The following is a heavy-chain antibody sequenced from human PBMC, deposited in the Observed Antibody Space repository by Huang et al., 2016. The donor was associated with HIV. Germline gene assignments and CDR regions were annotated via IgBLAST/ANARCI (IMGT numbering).Heavy chain of an antibody. CDR1: GGSITSRSYY. J-gene: IGHJ3*02. V-gene: IGHV4-39*01. Sequence: QLQLQGSGPGLVKPSETLSLTCTVSGGSITSRSYYWGWIGQPPGKGLEWVGSIYYSGSTDYNPSLKSRVTVSVDTSKNQFSLKLSSVTAADTAVYYCARHFSYYDSSGYTPWDAFDIWGQGTMVTVSS. CDR3: ARHFSYYDSSGYTPWDAFDI. D-gene: IGHD3-22*01. CDR2: IYYSGST.